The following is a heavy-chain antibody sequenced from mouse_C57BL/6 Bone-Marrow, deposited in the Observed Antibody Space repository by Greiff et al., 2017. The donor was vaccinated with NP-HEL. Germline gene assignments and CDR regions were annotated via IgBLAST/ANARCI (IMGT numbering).Heavy chain of an antibody. J-gene: IGHJ2*01. CDR1: GFTFSDFY. CDR2: SRNKANDYTT. D-gene: IGHD2-3*01. V-gene: IGHV7-1*01. CDR3: ARDAGDGYLDY. Sequence: EVKLVESGGGLVQSGRSLRLSCATSGFTFSDFYMEWVRQAPGKGLEWIAASRNKANDYTTEYSASVKGRFIVSRDTSQSILYLQMNALRAEDTAIYYCARDAGDGYLDYWGQGTTLTVSS.